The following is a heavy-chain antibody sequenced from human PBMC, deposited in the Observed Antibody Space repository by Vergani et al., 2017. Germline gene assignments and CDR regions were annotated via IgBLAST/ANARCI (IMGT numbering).Heavy chain of an antibody. V-gene: IGHV4-61*02. J-gene: IGHJ5*02. CDR3: ARDRSGSVVGPFDP. CDR2: IYTSGST. CDR1: GGSISSGSYY. D-gene: IGHD2-2*01. Sequence: QVQLQESGPGLVKPSQTLSLTCTVSGGSISSGSYYWSWIRQPAGKGLEWIGRIYTSGSTNYNPSLKSRVTMSVDTSKNQFSLKLSSVTAAAAAVYYCARDRSGSVVGPFDPWGQGTLVTVSS.